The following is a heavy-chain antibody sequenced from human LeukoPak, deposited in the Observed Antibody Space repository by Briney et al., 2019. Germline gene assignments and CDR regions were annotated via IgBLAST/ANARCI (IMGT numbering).Heavy chain of an antibody. CDR3: ARHGMDGILWFGELFPGAAFDI. Sequence: SETLSLTCTVSGVSISSYYWSWIRQPPGKGLEWIGYIYYSGSTYYNPSLKSRVTISVDTSKNQFSLKLSSVTAADTAVYYCARHGMDGILWFGELFPGAAFDIWGQGTMVTFSS. D-gene: IGHD3-10*01. V-gene: IGHV4-59*08. J-gene: IGHJ3*02. CDR1: GVSISSYY. CDR2: IYYSGST.